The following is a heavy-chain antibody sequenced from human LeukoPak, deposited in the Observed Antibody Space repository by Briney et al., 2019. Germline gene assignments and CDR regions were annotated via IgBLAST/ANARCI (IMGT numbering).Heavy chain of an antibody. D-gene: IGHD6-13*01. CDR2: VKQDGTEK. J-gene: IGHJ4*02. CDR1: GFTSSNYW. CDR3: ARAGGTSWADY. V-gene: IGHV3-7*01. Sequence: GGSLRLSCEASGFTSSNYWMTWVRQAPGKGLEWVANVKQDGTEKYYVDSVKGRFTISRDNVKNSLYLQMNSLRVEDTAVYYCARAGGTSWADYWGQGTLVTVSS.